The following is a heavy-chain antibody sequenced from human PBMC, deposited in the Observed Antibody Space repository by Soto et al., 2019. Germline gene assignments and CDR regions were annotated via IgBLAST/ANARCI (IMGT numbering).Heavy chain of an antibody. D-gene: IGHD6-6*01. CDR3: ARGGIAARILDY. Sequence: SETLSLTCAVYGGPFNGYFWSWIRQPPGKGLEWIGEINHSGSTTYNPSLKSRVTISIDTSRNQFSLRLTSVTAADTAVYYCARGGIAARILDYWGLGTLVTVSS. J-gene: IGHJ4*02. CDR1: GGPFNGYF. CDR2: INHSGST. V-gene: IGHV4-34*01.